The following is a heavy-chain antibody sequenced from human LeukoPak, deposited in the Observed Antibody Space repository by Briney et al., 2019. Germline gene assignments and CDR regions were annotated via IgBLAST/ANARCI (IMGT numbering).Heavy chain of an antibody. CDR2: ISSSSSYI. D-gene: IGHD3-22*01. V-gene: IGHV3-21*01. Sequence: GGSLRLSCAASGFTFSSYSMNWVRQAPGKGLEWVSSISSSSSYIYYADSVKGRFTISRDNAKNSLYLQMNSLRAEDTAVYYCARVTGSSGSFDYWGQGTLVTVSS. CDR1: GFTFSSYS. CDR3: ARVTGSSGSFDY. J-gene: IGHJ4*02.